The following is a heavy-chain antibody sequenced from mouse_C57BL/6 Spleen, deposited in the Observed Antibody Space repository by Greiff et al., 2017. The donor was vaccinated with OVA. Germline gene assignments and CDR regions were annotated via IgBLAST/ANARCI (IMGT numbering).Heavy chain of an antibody. CDR2: IDPETGGT. J-gene: IGHJ3*01. CDR1: GYTFTDYE. CDR3: TRPTGFAY. V-gene: IGHV1-15*01. Sequence: QVQLKQSGAELVRPGASVTLSCKASGYTFTDYEMHWVKQTPVHGLEWIGAIDPETGGTAYNQKFKGKAILTADKSSSTAYMELRSLTSEDSAVYYCTRPTGFAYWGQGTLVTVSA.